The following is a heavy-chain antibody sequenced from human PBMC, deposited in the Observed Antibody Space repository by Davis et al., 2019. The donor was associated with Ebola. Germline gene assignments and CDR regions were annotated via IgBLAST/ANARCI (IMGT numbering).Heavy chain of an antibody. CDR1: GGTFSSYA. V-gene: IGHV1-69*13. CDR2: IIPIFGTA. D-gene: IGHD6-19*01. J-gene: IGHJ4*02. CDR3: ARSAASEWLITPFDY. Sequence: SVKVSCKASGGTFSSYAISWVRQAPEQGLEWMGGIIPIFGTANYAQKFQGRVTITADESTSTAYMELSSLRSEDTAVYYCARSAASEWLITPFDYWGQGTLVTVSS.